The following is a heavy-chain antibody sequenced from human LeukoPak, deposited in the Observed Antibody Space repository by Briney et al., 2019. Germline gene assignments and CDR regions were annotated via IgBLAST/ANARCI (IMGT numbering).Heavy chain of an antibody. J-gene: IGHJ4*02. CDR3: ARVGLGYCSSTSCQNFDY. V-gene: IGHV4-30-4*08. D-gene: IGHD2-2*01. CDR1: GGSISSGDYY. Sequence: SQTLSLTCTVSGGSISSGDYYWSWIRQPPGKGLEWIGYIYYSGSTYYNPSLKSRVTISVDTSKNQFSLKLSSVTAADTAVYYCARVGLGYCSSTSCQNFDYWGQGTLVTVSS. CDR2: IYYSGST.